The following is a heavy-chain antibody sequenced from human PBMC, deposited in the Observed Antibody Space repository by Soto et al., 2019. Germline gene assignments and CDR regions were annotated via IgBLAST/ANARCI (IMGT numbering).Heavy chain of an antibody. D-gene: IGHD6-6*01. CDR2: INPSGGST. CDR1: GYTFTSYY. V-gene: IGHV1-46*01. CDR3: ARHHSSSAAHFDY. J-gene: IGHJ4*02. Sequence: QVQLVQSGAEVKKPGASVKVSCKASGYTFTSYYMHWVRQAPGQGLEWMGIINPSGGSTTYAQKFQGRVTMTRDTSTSTVYMEVSSLTSEDTALYYCARHHSSSAAHFDYWGQGTLVTVSS.